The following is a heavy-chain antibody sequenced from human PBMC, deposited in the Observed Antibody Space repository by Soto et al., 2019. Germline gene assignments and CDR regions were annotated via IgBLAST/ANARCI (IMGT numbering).Heavy chain of an antibody. D-gene: IGHD2-15*01. CDR3: ARGYCSGGSCYRYNFEY. V-gene: IGHV4-59*01. CDR2: IYYSGTT. Sequence: SETLSLTCTVSGGSISSYYWSWIRQPPGKGLEWIGYIYYSGTTNYNSSLKSRVTISGDTSKNQFSLKLTSVTAADTAVYYCARGYCSGGSCYRYNFEYWGQGTLVTVSS. CDR1: GGSISSYY. J-gene: IGHJ4*02.